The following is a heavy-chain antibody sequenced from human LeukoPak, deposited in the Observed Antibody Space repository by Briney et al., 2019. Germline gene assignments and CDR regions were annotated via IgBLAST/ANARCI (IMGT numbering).Heavy chain of an antibody. J-gene: IGHJ4*02. CDR3: ARERDYCGSGSYDY. V-gene: IGHV4-34*01. D-gene: IGHD3-10*01. CDR2: INHSGST. Sequence: SETLSLTCAVYGGSFSGYYWSWIRQPPGKGLEWIGEINHSGSTNYNPSLKSRVTISVDTSKNQFSLKLSSVTAADTAVYYCARERDYCGSGSYDYWGQGTLVTVSS. CDR1: GGSFSGYY.